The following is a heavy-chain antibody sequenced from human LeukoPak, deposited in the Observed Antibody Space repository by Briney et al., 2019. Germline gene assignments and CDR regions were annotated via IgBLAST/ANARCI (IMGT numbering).Heavy chain of an antibody. CDR2: INPNSGGT. CDR1: GYTFLGYY. D-gene: IGHD5-18*01. CDR3: ATHVRTSIVTLFDD. V-gene: IGHV1-2*02. Sequence: ASVKVSCKASGYTFLGYYLHWIRQAPGQGLEWMGWINPNSGGTNYAQKFQGRVTMTRDTSISTAYMERSRLRSDDTAVYYCATHVRTSIVTLFDDWGQGTLVTVSS. J-gene: IGHJ4*02.